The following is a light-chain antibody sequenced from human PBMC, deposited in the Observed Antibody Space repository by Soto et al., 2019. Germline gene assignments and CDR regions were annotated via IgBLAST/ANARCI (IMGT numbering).Light chain of an antibody. J-gene: IGKJ2*01. CDR3: QQYGSSPPYT. V-gene: IGKV3-20*01. Sequence: EIVLTQSPGTLSLSPGERATLSCRASQSVSSSYLAWYQQKPGQAPRLLIYGASSRATGIPDRFSGSGSGTDFTLTISSLETQDCGVYYCQQYGSSPPYTFGQGTKLEIK. CDR2: GAS. CDR1: QSVSSSY.